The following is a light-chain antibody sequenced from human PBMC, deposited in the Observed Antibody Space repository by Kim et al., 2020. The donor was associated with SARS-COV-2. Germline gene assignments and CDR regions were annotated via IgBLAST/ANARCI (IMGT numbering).Light chain of an antibody. J-gene: IGLJ3*02. Sequence: SSVKLTCTRSSRHSSYIIAWHQQQPGKAPRYLMKLEGSGTYNKGSGVPDRFSGSSSGADRYLTISNLQSEDEADYYCETWDSNTHVFGGGTQLTVL. V-gene: IGLV4-60*03. CDR3: ETWDSNTHV. CDR1: SRHSSYI. CDR2: LEGSGTY.